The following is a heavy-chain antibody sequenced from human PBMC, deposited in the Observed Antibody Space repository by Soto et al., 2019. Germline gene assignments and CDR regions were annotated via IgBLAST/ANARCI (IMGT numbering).Heavy chain of an antibody. V-gene: IGHV3-15*07. CDR1: GFTFSNAW. Sequence: EVQLVESGGGLVKPGGSLRLSCAASGFTFSNAWMNWVRQAPGKGLEWVGRIKSKTDGGTTDYAAPVKGRFTISRDDSKNTLYLQMNSLKTEDTAVYYRTTDLNDFGPPGDNYWGQGTLVTVSS. CDR2: IKSKTDGGTT. D-gene: IGHD3-3*01. J-gene: IGHJ4*02. CDR3: TTDLNDFGPPGDNY.